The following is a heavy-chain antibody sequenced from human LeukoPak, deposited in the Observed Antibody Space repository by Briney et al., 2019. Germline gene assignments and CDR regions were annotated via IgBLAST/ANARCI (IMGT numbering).Heavy chain of an antibody. CDR1: GGSFSGYY. J-gene: IGHJ4*02. Sequence: PSETLSRTCAVYGGSFSGYYWSWIRQPPGKGLEWIGEINHSGSTNYNPSLKSRVTISVDTSKNQFSLKLSSVTAADTAVYYCARTLAYCGGDCSSRIDYWGQGTLVTVSS. CDR2: INHSGST. D-gene: IGHD2-21*02. CDR3: ARTLAYCGGDCSSRIDY. V-gene: IGHV4-34*01.